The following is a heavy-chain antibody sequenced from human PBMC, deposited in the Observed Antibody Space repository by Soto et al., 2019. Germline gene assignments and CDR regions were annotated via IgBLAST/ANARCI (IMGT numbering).Heavy chain of an antibody. CDR1: GFTFSSYS. J-gene: IGHJ6*02. Sequence: PGGSLRLSCAASGFTFSSYSMNWVRQAPGKGLEWVSYISSSSSTIYYADSVKGRFTISRDNAKNSLYLQMNSLRDEDTAVYYCAREARNVGVGYYYVDFHPYYYYVMDVSGQGTKVTVSS. CDR2: ISSSSSTI. D-gene: IGHD3-10*02. V-gene: IGHV3-48*02. CDR3: AREARNVGVGYYYVDFHPYYYYVMDV.